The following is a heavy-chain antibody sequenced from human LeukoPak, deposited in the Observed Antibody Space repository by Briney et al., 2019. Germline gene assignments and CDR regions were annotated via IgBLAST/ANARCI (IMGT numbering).Heavy chain of an antibody. CDR2: ISYDGSNK. J-gene: IGHJ5*02. CDR1: GFTFSSYG. D-gene: IGHD6-19*01. CDR3: AKDLGKAVAGTSSWFGP. V-gene: IGHV3-30*18. Sequence: GGSLRLSCAASGFTFSSYGMHWVRQAPGKGLEWVAVISYDGSNKYYADSVKGRFTISRDNSKNTLYLQMNSLRAEDTAVYYCAKDLGKAVAGTSSWFGPWGQGTLVTVSS.